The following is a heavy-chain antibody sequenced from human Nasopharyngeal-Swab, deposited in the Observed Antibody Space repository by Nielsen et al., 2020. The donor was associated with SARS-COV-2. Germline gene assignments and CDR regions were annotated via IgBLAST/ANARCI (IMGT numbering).Heavy chain of an antibody. J-gene: IGHJ5*02. V-gene: IGHV1-18*01. CDR1: GYTFTCYG. Sequence: ASVKASCKASGYTFTCYGISWLRQAPGQGLEWMGWISAYNGNTDYAQKLQGRVTMTTDTSTSTAYMELRSLRSDDTAVYYCARVANYYGSGSYLNWFDPWGQGTLVTVSS. CDR3: ARVANYYGSGSYLNWFDP. CDR2: ISAYNGNT. D-gene: IGHD3-10*01.